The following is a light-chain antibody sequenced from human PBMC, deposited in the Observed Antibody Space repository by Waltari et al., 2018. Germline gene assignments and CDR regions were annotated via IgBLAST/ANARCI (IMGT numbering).Light chain of an antibody. J-gene: IGLJ2*01. CDR2: DVS. CDR1: SSDVGGYNY. CDR3: SSYTSRSTRV. V-gene: IGLV2-14*01. Sequence: QSALTQPASVSGSPGQSITISCTGTSSDVGGYNYVSWYQQHPGKAPKLMIYDVSNRPSGVSNGFSGSKSGNTAYLTISGLQAEDEAEYYCSSYTSRSTRVFGGGTKLTVL.